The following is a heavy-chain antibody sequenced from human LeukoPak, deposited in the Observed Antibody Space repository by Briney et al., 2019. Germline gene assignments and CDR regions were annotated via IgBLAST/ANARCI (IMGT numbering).Heavy chain of an antibody. CDR3: AKDKGAVTGTFDY. V-gene: IGHV3-23*01. Sequence: GGSLRLSCAASGFTSGNAWMSWVRQAPGKGLEWVSGLTGGGGGTSYADSVKGRFTISRDNSKNTLYLQMNSLRAEDTAVYYCAKDKGAVTGTFDYWGQGTLVTVSS. D-gene: IGHD1-14*01. CDR2: LTGGGGGT. CDR1: GFTSGNAW. J-gene: IGHJ4*02.